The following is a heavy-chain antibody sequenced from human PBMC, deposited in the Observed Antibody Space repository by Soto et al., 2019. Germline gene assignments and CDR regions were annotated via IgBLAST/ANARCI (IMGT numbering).Heavy chain of an antibody. CDR1: GASISSNNW. CDR2: ISQSGRA. J-gene: IGHJ3*02. CDR3: ARIQGGDALDI. V-gene: IGHV4-4*02. Sequence: SETLSLTCTVSGASISSNNWWTWVRQSPGKGLEWIGKISQSGRANYNPSLRGRGRMSIDKSKNLLSLKVNYVNAADTAMYYCARIQGGDALDIWGQGTVVT.